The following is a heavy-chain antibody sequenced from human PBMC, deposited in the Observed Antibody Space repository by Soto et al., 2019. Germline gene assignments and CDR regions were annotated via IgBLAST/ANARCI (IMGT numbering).Heavy chain of an antibody. CDR1: GGSISSGDYY. Sequence: QVQLQESGPGLVKPSQTLSLTCTVSGGSISSGDYYWSWIRQPPGKGLEWIGYIYYSGSTYYNPYLKRRVTIPVDTSKNQFPLKLSSVPAADPDVYYCARVAWFEGWWFDPWGQGTLVTVSS. J-gene: IGHJ5*02. CDR3: ARVAWFEGWWFDP. V-gene: IGHV4-30-4*01. CDR2: IYYSGST. D-gene: IGHD3-10*01.